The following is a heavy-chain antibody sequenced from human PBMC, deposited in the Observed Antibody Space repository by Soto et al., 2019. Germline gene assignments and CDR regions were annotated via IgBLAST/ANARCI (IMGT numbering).Heavy chain of an antibody. Sequence: PGGSLRLSCAASGFTFSSYGMHWVRQAPGKGLEWVAVISYDGSNKYYADSVKGRFTISRDNSKNTLYPQMNSLRAEDTAVYYCAKGALRFGEFRYGMDVWGQGTTVTVSS. CDR3: AKGALRFGEFRYGMDV. CDR2: ISYDGSNK. J-gene: IGHJ6*02. V-gene: IGHV3-30*18. CDR1: GFTFSSYG. D-gene: IGHD3-10*01.